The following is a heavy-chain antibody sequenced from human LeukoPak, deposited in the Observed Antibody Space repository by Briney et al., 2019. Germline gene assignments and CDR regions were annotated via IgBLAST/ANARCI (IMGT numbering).Heavy chain of an antibody. CDR3: ARGAVVVPAARAEYFQH. J-gene: IGHJ1*01. CDR1: GGTFCSYA. D-gene: IGHD2-2*01. CDR2: IIPIFGTA. V-gene: IGHV1-69*05. Sequence: ASVKVSCKASGGTFCSYAISWVRQAPGQGLEWMGGIIPIFGTANYAQKFQGRVTITTDESTSTAYMELSSLRSEDTAVYYCARGAVVVPAARAEYFQHWGQGTLVTVSS.